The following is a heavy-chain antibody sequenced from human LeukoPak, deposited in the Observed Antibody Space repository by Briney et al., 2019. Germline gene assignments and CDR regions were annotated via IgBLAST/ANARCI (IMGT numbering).Heavy chain of an antibody. CDR3: ARDCWPYYYYMDV. Sequence: SVKVSCKASGGTFSSYTISWVRQAPGQGLEWMGRIIPILGLANYAQKFQGRVTITADKSTSTAYMELSSLRSEDTAVYYCARDCWPYYYYMDVWGKGTTVTVSS. CDR1: GGTFSSYT. CDR2: IIPILGLA. V-gene: IGHV1-69*04. J-gene: IGHJ6*03.